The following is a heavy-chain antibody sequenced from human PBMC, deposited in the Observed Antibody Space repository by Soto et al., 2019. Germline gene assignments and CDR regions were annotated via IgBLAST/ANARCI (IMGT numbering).Heavy chain of an antibody. CDR2: IYYAGTS. D-gene: IGHD2-2*03. CDR3: ARLNGYCISTNCHGYYGMDV. CDR1: GGSISPYY. Sequence: SETLSLTCTVSGGSISPYYWSWIRQPPGKGLEWVGYIYYAGTSSYNPSLLSRVTISVDTSKNEFSLRLGSVTAADTAVYYCARLNGYCISTNCHGYYGMDVWGQGTTVTVSS. V-gene: IGHV4-59*08. J-gene: IGHJ6*02.